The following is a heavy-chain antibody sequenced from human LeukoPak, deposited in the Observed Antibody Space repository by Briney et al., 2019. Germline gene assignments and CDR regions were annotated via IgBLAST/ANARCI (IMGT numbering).Heavy chain of an antibody. Sequence: HSGGSLRLSCAASGFTFSSYGMHWVRQAPGKGLEWVAFIRYDGSNKYYADSVKGRFTISRDNSKNTLYLQMNSLRAEDTAVYYCARVSWSGSYFDYWGQGTLVTVSS. CDR1: GFTFSSYG. CDR2: IRYDGSNK. CDR3: ARVSWSGSYFDY. J-gene: IGHJ4*02. V-gene: IGHV3-30*02. D-gene: IGHD1-26*01.